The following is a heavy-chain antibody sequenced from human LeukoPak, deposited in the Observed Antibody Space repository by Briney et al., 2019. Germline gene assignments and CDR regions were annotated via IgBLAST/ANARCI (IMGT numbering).Heavy chain of an antibody. D-gene: IGHD2-8*02. CDR2: IIPIFGTA. CDR3: ARAPLPGDYFDY. Sequence: GASVKVSCKASGGTFSSYAISWVRQAPGQGLEWMGGIIPIFGTANYAQKFQGRVTITADESTSTAYMELSSLRSEDTAVYYCARAPLPGDYFDYWGQGTLVTVSS. J-gene: IGHJ4*02. CDR1: GGTFSSYA. V-gene: IGHV1-69*13.